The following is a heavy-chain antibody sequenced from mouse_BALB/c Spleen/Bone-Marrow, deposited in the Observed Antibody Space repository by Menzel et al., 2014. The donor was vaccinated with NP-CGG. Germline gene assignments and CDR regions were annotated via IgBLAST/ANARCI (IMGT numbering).Heavy chain of an antibody. D-gene: IGHD1-1*01. V-gene: IGHV1-18*01. CDR1: GYSFTGYT. J-gene: IGHJ4*01. CDR3: AIWDNYGYAMYY. CDR2: INPYNGGT. Sequence: VQLQQSGPELVKPGASMKISCKASGYSFTGYTMNWVKQSHGKNLEWIGLINPYNGGTSYNQKFKGKATLTVDKSSSTAYMELHSLTSEDSAVYYGAIWDNYGYAMYYWGQGTSVTGSS.